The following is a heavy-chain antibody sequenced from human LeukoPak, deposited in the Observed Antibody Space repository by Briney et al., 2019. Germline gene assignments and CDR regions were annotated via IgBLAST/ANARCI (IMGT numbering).Heavy chain of an antibody. D-gene: IGHD2-15*01. J-gene: IGHJ4*02. Sequence: PGGSLRLSCAASGFTFSSYGMHWVRQAPGKGLEWVAVISYDGSNKYYTDSVKGRFTISRDNSKNTLYLQMNSLRVEDTAVYFCAGRHCSDGGCYFAGADPFDYWGQGTLVTVSS. CDR1: GFTFSSYG. CDR2: ISYDGSNK. CDR3: AGRHCSDGGCYFAGADPFDY. V-gene: IGHV3-30*03.